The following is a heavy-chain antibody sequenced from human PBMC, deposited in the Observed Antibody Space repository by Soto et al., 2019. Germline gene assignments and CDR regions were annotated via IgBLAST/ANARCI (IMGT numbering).Heavy chain of an antibody. CDR1: GYTFTSYG. Sequence: QIQVVQSGDEVKQPGASVTVSCKASGYTFTSYGINWVRKAPGHGLERVGGVSGYNGDTYYAQKFQDRVTMTKDGGTTSDYLDLRSLRSDASDVYYCGRAKDGEFGAYCGQGNRV. D-gene: IGHD4-17*01. V-gene: IGHV1-18*01. J-gene: IGHJ4*02. CDR3: GRAKDGEFGAY. CDR2: VSGYNGDT.